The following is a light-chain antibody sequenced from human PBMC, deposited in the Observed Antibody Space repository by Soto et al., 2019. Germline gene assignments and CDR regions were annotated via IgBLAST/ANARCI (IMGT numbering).Light chain of an antibody. CDR1: QTISSY. CDR2: AAS. CDR3: QQSYSTPRT. V-gene: IGKV1-39*01. Sequence: IRMAQSAFSLSASVGDRVTITCRASQTISSYLDWYQQKPGKAPKLLIYAASSLQSGVPPRFTGSGSGTDFTLTISSLQSEDFATYYCQQSYSTPRTFGHGTKVDIK. J-gene: IGKJ2*01.